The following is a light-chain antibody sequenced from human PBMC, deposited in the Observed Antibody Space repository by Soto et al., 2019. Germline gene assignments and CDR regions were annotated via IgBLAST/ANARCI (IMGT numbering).Light chain of an antibody. J-gene: IGKJ4*01. CDR3: QQRSNWPPLT. CDR1: QSVSSY. CDR2: DAS. V-gene: IGKV3-11*01. Sequence: EIVLTQSPATLSLSPGERATLSCRASQSVSSYLAWYQQKPGQAPRLLIYDASNRATGIPARLSGSGSGTDFTLTISSLEPEDFAVYYCQQRSNWPPLTFGGGTKVEI.